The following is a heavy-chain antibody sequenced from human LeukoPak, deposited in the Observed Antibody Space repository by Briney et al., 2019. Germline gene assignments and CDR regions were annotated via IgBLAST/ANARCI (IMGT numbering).Heavy chain of an antibody. CDR2: INPNSGVT. CDR1: GYTFTAYP. J-gene: IGHJ4*02. D-gene: IGHD6-13*01. CDR3: ARDSSNWSSFGS. Sequence: ASAKVSCKASGYTFTAYPIHWVRQAPGQGLEWMGRINPNSGVTHYAQKFHGRVTMTKDTSTDTAYMELSSLRSDDTAIYWCARDSSNWSSFGSWGQGTPVTASS. V-gene: IGHV1-2*06.